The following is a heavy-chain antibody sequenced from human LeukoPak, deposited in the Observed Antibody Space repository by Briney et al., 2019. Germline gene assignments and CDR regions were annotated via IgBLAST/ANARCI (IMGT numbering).Heavy chain of an antibody. CDR2: INGGGDAT. D-gene: IGHD2-2*01. V-gene: IGHV3-23*01. CDR1: GSTFNNNA. CDR3: ARCTASCYANAFDV. Sequence: PGGSRRLSCATSGSTFNNNAMSWVRQAPGKGLEWGSAINGGGDATEYADSVKGRFTISRDNSKNTLYLQMNSLRPDDTAVYYCARCTASCYANAFDVWGQGTLLTVSS. J-gene: IGHJ3*01.